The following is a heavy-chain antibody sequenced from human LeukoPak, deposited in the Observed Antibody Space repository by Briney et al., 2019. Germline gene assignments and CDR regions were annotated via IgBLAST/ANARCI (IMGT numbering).Heavy chain of an antibody. J-gene: IGHJ4*02. CDR1: GGSISSSSYY. CDR3: ARHQLTGVDY. Sequence: SETLSLTCTVSGGSISSSSYYWGWIRQPPGKGLEWIGSIYYSGSTYYNPSLKSRVTISVDTSKNQFSLKLSSVTAADTAVYYCARHQLTGVDYWGQGTLVTVSS. V-gene: IGHV4-39*01. D-gene: IGHD7-27*01. CDR2: IYYSGST.